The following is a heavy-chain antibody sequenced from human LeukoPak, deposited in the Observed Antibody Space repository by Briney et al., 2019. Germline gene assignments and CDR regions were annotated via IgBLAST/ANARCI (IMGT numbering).Heavy chain of an antibody. J-gene: IGHJ4*02. CDR3: ARIRGDSYPYYFDY. D-gene: IGHD5-18*01. Sequence: GGSLRLSCAASGFTFSSYAMHWVRQAPGKGLEWVAVISYDGSNKYYADSVKGRFTISRDNAKNSLYLQMNSLRAEDTAVYYCARIRGDSYPYYFDYWGQGTLVTVSS. CDR2: ISYDGSNK. V-gene: IGHV3-30-3*01. CDR1: GFTFSSYA.